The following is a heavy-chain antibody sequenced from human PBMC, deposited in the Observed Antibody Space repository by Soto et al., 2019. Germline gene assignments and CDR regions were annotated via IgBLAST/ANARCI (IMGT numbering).Heavy chain of an antibody. J-gene: IGHJ4*02. V-gene: IGHV4-39*01. CDR3: ARHPRGFGSFKNDFDY. D-gene: IGHD3-10*01. CDR1: GGSISSSTYY. CDR2: GYYSGST. Sequence: QLQLQESGPGLVKASETLSLTCTASGGSISSSTYYWGWIRQPPGKGLEWIGSGYYSGSTYYNPSLRSRVTISVDTSKNQFSLKLSSVTAADTAVYYCARHPRGFGSFKNDFDYWGQGTLVTVSS.